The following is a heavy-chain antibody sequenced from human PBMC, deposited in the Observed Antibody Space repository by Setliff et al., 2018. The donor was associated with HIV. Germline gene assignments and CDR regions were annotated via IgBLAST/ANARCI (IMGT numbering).Heavy chain of an antibody. CDR1: GGSFSGYY. CDR2: IYYSGST. V-gene: IGHV4-59*08. Sequence: SETLSLTCAVYGGSFSGYYWSWIRQPPGKGLEWIGYIYYSGSTNYNPSLKSRVTISVDTSKNQFSLKLSSVTAADTAVYYCARHKSQPYYFDYWGQGT. CDR3: ARHKSQPYYFDY. J-gene: IGHJ4*02.